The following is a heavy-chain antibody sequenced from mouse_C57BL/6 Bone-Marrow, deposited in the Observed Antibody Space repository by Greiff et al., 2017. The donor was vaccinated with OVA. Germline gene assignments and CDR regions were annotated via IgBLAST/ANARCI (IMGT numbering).Heavy chain of an antibody. J-gene: IGHJ2*01. Sequence: EVKLVESEGGLVQPGSSMKLSCTASGFTFSDYYMAWVRQVPEKGLEWVANINYDGSSTYYLDSLKSRFIISRDNAKNILYLQMSSLKSEDTATYYCARIYYGFDYWGQGTTLTVSS. V-gene: IGHV5-16*01. CDR3: ARIYYGFDY. CDR1: GFTFSDYY. CDR2: INYDGSST. D-gene: IGHD2-1*01.